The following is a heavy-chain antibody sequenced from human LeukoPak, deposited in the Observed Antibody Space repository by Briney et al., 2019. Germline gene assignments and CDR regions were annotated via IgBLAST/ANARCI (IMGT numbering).Heavy chain of an antibody. CDR2: IKPDGTEK. CDR3: ARIRMYGSGYFDY. CDR1: GLTFSSYG. J-gene: IGHJ4*02. Sequence: GGSLRLSCAASGLTFSSYGMSWVRQAPGKGLEWVARIKPDGTEKFYVDSVKGRFTISRDNANNSLCLQMNSLRAEDTAVYYCARIRMYGSGYFDYWGQGTLVTVSS. V-gene: IGHV3-7*04. D-gene: IGHD3-10*01.